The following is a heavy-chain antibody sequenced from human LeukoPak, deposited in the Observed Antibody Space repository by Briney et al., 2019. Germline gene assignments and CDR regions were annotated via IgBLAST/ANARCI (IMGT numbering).Heavy chain of an antibody. J-gene: IGHJ5*02. CDR1: GFTFSSYS. CDR2: ITSDSRYI. V-gene: IGHV3-21*01. CDR3: ASQSYARFDP. D-gene: IGHD3-16*01. Sequence: PGGSLRLSCAASGFTFSSYSMNWVRQAPGKGLEWVSSITSDSRYIFYADSVKGRFTISRDNARNSLFLQMNSLRVEDTAMYYCASQSYARFDPWGQGTLVTVSS.